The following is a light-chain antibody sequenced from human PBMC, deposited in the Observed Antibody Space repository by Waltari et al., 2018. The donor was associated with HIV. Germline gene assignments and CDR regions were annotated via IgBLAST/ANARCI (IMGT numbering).Light chain of an antibody. CDR2: DVS. Sequence: QSALTQPASVSGSPGQSLTISCTGSSNDVGGYNYVSWYQQHPGKAPRLMIYDVSTRPSGVSDRCSGSKSGDTASRTISGLQPEDEADYYCESYTSTSVWVFGGGTRLTVL. CDR1: SNDVGGYNY. CDR3: ESYTSTSVWV. J-gene: IGLJ3*02. V-gene: IGLV2-14*03.